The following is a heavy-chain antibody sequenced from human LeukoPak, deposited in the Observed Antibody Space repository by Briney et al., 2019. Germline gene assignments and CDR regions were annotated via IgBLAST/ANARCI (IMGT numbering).Heavy chain of an antibody. J-gene: IGHJ6*02. CDR3: ARDGRTATIFGVVMPNNYYYYGMDV. CDR1: GGSISSYY. D-gene: IGHD3-3*01. Sequence: SETLSLTCTVSGGSISSYYWSWIRQPPGKGLEWIGRIYTSGSTNYNPSLKSRVTMSVDTSKNQFSLKLSSVTAADTAVYYCARDGRTATIFGVVMPNNYYYYGMDVWGQGTTVTVSS. CDR2: IYTSGST. V-gene: IGHV4-4*07.